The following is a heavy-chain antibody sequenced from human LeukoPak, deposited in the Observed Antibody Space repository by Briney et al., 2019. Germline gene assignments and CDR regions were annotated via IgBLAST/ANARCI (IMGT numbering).Heavy chain of an antibody. D-gene: IGHD3-10*01. V-gene: IGHV1-2*02. CDR3: ETYIRGVTSPDFDY. CDR2: INPNSGDT. Sequence: ASVKVSCKPSGYTFTDYYMHWVRQAPGQGLEWMGWINPNSGDTNYAQKLQGRVTLTRDTSISTAYMELSRLRSDDTAMYYCETYIRGVTSPDFDYWGQGTLVTVSS. CDR1: GYTFTDYY. J-gene: IGHJ4*02.